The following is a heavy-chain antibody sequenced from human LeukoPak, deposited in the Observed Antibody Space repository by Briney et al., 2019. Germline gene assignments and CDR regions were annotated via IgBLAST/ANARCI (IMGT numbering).Heavy chain of an antibody. CDR2: IHYTGST. V-gene: IGHV4-59*01. J-gene: IGHJ4*02. CDR3: ARLLRDDYSGSTCSLALDY. Sequence: PSETLSLTCTVSGGSIGDFYWTWIRQTPGKGLEWIGYIHYTGSTNYNPSLESRVTISVEMSKHRFSLKLSSVTAADTAVYYCARLLRDDYSGSTCSLALDYWGQGTLVTVSS. CDR1: GGSIGDFY. D-gene: IGHD2-15*01.